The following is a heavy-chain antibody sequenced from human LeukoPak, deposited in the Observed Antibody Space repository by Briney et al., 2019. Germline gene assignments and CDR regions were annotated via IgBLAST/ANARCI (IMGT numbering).Heavy chain of an antibody. CDR1: GFTFSSYG. D-gene: IGHD6-19*01. V-gene: IGHV3-30*18. CDR2: ISYDGSNK. CDR3: AKDLGSGEIDY. Sequence: PGGSLRLSCAASGFTFSSYGMHWVRQAPGKGLEWVAVISYDGSNKYYADSVKGRFTISRDNSKNTLYLQMNSLRAEDTAVYYCAKDLGSGEIDYWGQGTLVIVSS. J-gene: IGHJ4*02.